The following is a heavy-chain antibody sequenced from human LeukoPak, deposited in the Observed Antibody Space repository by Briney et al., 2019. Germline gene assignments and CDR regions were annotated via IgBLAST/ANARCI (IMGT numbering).Heavy chain of an antibody. CDR2: IYTSGST. CDR1: GGSISSCY. Sequence: SETLSLTCTVSGGSISSCYWSWIRQPAGKGLEWIGRIYTSGSTNYNPSLKSRVTMSVDTSKNQFSLKLSSVTAADTAVYYCARVGIGSGPMLYFDYWGQGTLVTVSS. V-gene: IGHV4-4*07. D-gene: IGHD2-8*01. CDR3: ARVGIGSGPMLYFDY. J-gene: IGHJ4*02.